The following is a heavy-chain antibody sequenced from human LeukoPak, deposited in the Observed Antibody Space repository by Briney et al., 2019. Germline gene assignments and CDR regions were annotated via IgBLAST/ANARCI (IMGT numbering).Heavy chain of an antibody. D-gene: IGHD2-15*01. J-gene: IGHJ4*02. CDR1: GGSISSSSYY. CDR2: IYYSGST. Sequence: SETLSLTCTVSGGSISSSSYYWGWIRQPPGKGLEWIGSIYYSGSTNYNPSLKSRVTISVDTSKNQFSLKLSSVTAADTAVYYCARGDCSGGSCYSRSQTNFDYWGQGTLVTVSS. V-gene: IGHV4-39*07. CDR3: ARGDCSGGSCYSRSQTNFDY.